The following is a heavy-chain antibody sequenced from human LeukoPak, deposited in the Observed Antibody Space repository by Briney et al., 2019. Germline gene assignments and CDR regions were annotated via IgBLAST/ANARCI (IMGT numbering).Heavy chain of an antibody. D-gene: IGHD1-26*01. CDR3: AGLRVSGSYLYYFDY. Sequence: SETLSLTCTVSGGSISSYYWSWIRQPPGKGLEWIGYIYYSGSTNYNPSLKSRVTISVDTSKNQFSLKLSSVTAADTAVYYCAGLRVSGSYLYYFDYWGQGTLVTVSS. J-gene: IGHJ4*02. V-gene: IGHV4-59*08. CDR2: IYYSGST. CDR1: GGSISSYY.